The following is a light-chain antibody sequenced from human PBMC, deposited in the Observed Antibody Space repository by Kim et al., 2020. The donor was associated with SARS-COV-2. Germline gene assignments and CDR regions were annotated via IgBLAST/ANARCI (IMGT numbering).Light chain of an antibody. Sequence: QSINMSFTGTSSDVGGYNYVSWYQQHPGQAPKLMIYDVSKRPSGVSNRFSGSKSGNTASLTISGLQAEDEADYYCSAYTSSSTRVFGTGTKVTVL. CDR2: DVS. CDR3: SAYTSSSTRV. CDR1: SSDVGGYNY. J-gene: IGLJ1*01. V-gene: IGLV2-14*03.